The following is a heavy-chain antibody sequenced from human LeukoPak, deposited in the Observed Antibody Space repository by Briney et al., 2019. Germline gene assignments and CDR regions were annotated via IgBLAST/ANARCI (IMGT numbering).Heavy chain of an antibody. Sequence: PGGSLRLSCAASAFTFSNYAMHWVRQAPGKGLEWVAFIRNDGSIKSYADSVKGRFTISRDNSENTVYLQLNSLGADDTAIYYCAKEGYHFMDAWGKGTTVTISS. V-gene: IGHV3-30*02. CDR3: AKEGYHFMDA. J-gene: IGHJ6*03. CDR1: AFTFSNYA. CDR2: IRNDGSIK.